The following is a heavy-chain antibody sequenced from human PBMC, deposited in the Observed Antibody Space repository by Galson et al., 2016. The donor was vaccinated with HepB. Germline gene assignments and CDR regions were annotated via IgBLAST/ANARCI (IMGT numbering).Heavy chain of an antibody. J-gene: IGHJ3*02. CDR1: GFTFSNSA. D-gene: IGHD5-12*01. Sequence: SLRLSCAASGFTFSNSAMHWVRQAPGKGLQWVAGIRSDATMKFLADSVKGRFTISRDNSNNTLYLQMNSLRAGDTAVYYCAGYAFGGGGAFDIWGQGTMVTVSS. V-gene: IGHV3-33*01. CDR3: AGYAFGGGGAFDI. CDR2: IRSDATMK.